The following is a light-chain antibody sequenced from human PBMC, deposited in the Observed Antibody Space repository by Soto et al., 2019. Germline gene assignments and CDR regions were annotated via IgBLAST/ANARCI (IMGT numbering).Light chain of an antibody. Sequence: EIVRTQSPATLSVSPGERATLSCRASQSVSSSLAGYQQKPGQTPRLLIYGVSTMATRITAMFSGSVSGTMITLTISDMQSEDFAVYYCQQNNKWPLTFGGRPKVEI. CDR2: GVS. CDR1: QSVSSS. J-gene: IGKJ4*02. CDR3: QQNNKWPLT. V-gene: IGKV3-15*01.